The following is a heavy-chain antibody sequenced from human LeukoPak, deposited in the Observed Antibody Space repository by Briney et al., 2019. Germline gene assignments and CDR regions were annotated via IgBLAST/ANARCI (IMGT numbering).Heavy chain of an antibody. V-gene: IGHV4-39*07. Sequence: SETLSLTCTVSGGSISSGSYYWSWIRQPAGKGLEWIGSIYHSGSTYYNPSLKSRVTISVDTSKNQFSLKLSSVTAADTAVYYCAGYCSSTSCYTPYYYYYMDVWGKGTTVTVSS. D-gene: IGHD2-2*02. CDR3: AGYCSSTSCYTPYYYYYMDV. J-gene: IGHJ6*03. CDR2: IYHSGST. CDR1: GGSISSGSYY.